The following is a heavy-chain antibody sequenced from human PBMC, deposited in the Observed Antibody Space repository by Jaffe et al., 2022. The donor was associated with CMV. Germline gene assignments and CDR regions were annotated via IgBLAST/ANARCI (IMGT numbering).Heavy chain of an antibody. V-gene: IGHV4-34*01. CDR3: ARAAYLPYSSGWYFDY. J-gene: IGHJ4*02. Sequence: QVQLQQWGAGLLKPSETLSLTCAVYGGSFSGYYWSWIRQPPGKGLEWIGEINHSGSTNYNPSLKSRVTISVDTSKNQFSLKLSSVTAADTAVYYCARAAYLPYSSGWYFDYWGQGTLVTVSS. CDR2: INHSGST. D-gene: IGHD6-19*01. CDR1: GGSFSGYY.